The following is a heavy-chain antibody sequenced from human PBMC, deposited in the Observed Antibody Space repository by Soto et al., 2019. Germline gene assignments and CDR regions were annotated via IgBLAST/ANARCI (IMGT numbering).Heavy chain of an antibody. J-gene: IGHJ6*02. V-gene: IGHV1-18*04. CDR2: ISPYNGTT. D-gene: IGHD1-1*01. Sequence: GASVKVSCKASGYTFTTCGISWVRQAPGQGLEWMGWISPYNGTTKYAEKFQGEMTMTTDTATSTAYMDLRSLRSDDTAVYYCAREGERDTGLNFYYYLHGMDAWGQGTRVTVSS. CDR3: AREGERDTGLNFYYYLHGMDA. CDR1: GYTFTTCG.